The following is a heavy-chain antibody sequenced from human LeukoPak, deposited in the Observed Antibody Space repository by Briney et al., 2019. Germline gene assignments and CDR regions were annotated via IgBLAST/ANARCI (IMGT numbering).Heavy chain of an antibody. D-gene: IGHD6-25*01. Sequence: KPSETLSLTCTVPGGSVNSDNYYWSWIRQPPGRGLEWIEYIFYTGSTNYNPSLKCRVTISVDTSKNQFSLKVSSVTAADTAVYYCARDVGFDWGQGTLVTVSS. V-gene: IGHV4-61*01. CDR2: IFYTGST. J-gene: IGHJ4*02. CDR3: ARDVGFD. CDR1: GGSVNSDNYY.